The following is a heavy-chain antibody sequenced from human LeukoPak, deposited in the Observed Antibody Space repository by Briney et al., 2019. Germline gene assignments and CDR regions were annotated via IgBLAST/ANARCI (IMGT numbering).Heavy chain of an antibody. V-gene: IGHV4-39*01. D-gene: IGHD3-10*01. J-gene: IGHJ4*02. Sequence: PSETLSLTCTLSGGSVTSSSFYWAWIRQPPGKGLEWIGSIYYSGSTYYNPSLKSRVTISVDTSKNQFSLKLSSVTAADTAVYYCARSSYYYGSGSYYKWGYYFDYWGQGTLVTVSS. CDR1: GGSVTSSSFY. CDR2: IYYSGST. CDR3: ARSSYYYGSGSYYKWGYYFDY.